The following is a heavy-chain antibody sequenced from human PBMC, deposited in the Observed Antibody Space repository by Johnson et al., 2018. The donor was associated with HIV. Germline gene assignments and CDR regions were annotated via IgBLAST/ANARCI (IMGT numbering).Heavy chain of an antibody. CDR1: GFTFSSYA. CDR3: AKAEGESRGAFDI. CDR2: ISWNSGSI. D-gene: IGHD3-22*01. Sequence: VQLVESGGGLVQPGGSLRLSCAASGFTFSSYAMHWVRQAPGKGLEWVSGISWNSGSIGYADSVKGRFTISRDNAKNSLYLQMNSLRAEDTAVYYCAKAEGESRGAFDIWGQGTMVTVSS. V-gene: IGHV3-9*01. J-gene: IGHJ3*02.